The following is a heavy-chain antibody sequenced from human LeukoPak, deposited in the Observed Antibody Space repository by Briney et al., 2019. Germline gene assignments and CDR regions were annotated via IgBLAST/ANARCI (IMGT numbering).Heavy chain of an antibody. J-gene: IGHJ4*02. CDR3: ARVERDDILTGYGFDY. CDR2: IIPIFGTA. CDR1: GGTFSSYA. V-gene: IGHV1-69*05. D-gene: IGHD3-9*01. Sequence: ASVKVSCKASGGTFSSYAISWVRQAPGQGLEWMGRIIPIFGTANYAQKFQGRATITTDESTSTAYMELSSLRSEDTAVYYCARVERDDILTGYGFDYWGQGTLVTVSS.